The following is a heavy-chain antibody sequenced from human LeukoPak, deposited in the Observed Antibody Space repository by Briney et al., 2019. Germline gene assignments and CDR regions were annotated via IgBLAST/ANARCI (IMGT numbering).Heavy chain of an antibody. V-gene: IGHV3-48*03. CDR1: GFTFSSYE. J-gene: IGHJ3*02. D-gene: IGHD3-10*01. CDR3: AREVRGLMRAFDI. Sequence: QPGGPLRLSCAASGFTFSSYEMNWVRQAPGKGLEWVSYISSSGGTIYYADSVKGRFTISRDNAKSSLYLQMNSLRAEDTAVYYCAREVRGLMRAFDIWGQGTMVTVSS. CDR2: ISSSGGTI.